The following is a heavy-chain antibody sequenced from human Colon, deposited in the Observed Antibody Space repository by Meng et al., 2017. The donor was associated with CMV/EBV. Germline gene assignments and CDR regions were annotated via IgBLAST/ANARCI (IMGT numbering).Heavy chain of an antibody. CDR1: GVRFNSYA. V-gene: IGHV3-23*01. CDR2: ISGRGATT. Sequence: EVLLLASCGDWVQPGGVLRLPCVASGVRFNSYARSWVRQAPGKGLEWVATISGRGATTYYADSLEGRFSISRDNSKNTLFLQMDSVRAEDTAVFYCARDGVIGPFDFWGQGTLVTVSS. J-gene: IGHJ4*02. D-gene: IGHD3-16*02. CDR3: ARDGVIGPFDF.